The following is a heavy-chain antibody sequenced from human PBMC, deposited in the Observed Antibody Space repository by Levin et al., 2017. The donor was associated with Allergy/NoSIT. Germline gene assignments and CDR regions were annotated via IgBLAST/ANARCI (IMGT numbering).Heavy chain of an antibody. V-gene: IGHV3-23*01. CDR1: GLTFSNFA. D-gene: IGHD1-1*01. J-gene: IGHJ4*02. CDR3: AVGGTTTVDMILFDF. Sequence: GGSLRLSCAASGLTFSNFAMSWVRQAPGKGLEWVSVSSGVDGSTYYADSVKGRFTISRDTSKNTLYLQMSSLRAEDTALYYCAVGGTTTVDMILFDFWGQGTLVTVSS. CDR2: SSGVDGST.